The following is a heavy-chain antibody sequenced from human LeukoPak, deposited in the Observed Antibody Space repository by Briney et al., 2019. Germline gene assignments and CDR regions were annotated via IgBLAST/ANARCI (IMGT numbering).Heavy chain of an antibody. CDR3: AKGTTSSGWSG. CDR1: GVTLSSYA. D-gene: IGHD6-19*01. Sequence: PGGSLRLSCAASGVTLSSYAMSRVRQAPGKGLEWVSAISGSGGTTYYADSVEGRFTISRDNSKNTLYLQMNSLRAEDTAVYYCAKGTTSSGWSGWGQGTLVTVSS. J-gene: IGHJ4*02. V-gene: IGHV3-23*01. CDR2: ISGSGGTT.